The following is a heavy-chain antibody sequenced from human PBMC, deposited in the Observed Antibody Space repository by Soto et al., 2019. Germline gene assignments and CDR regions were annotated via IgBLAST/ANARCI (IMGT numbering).Heavy chain of an antibody. J-gene: IGHJ4*02. V-gene: IGHV4-31*03. CDR2: IYHTGNT. CDR1: GGSISSDSFY. CDR3: ARGDILTGYAH. Sequence: PSETLSVTCTVSGGSISSDSFYWSWIRQVPGEGLEWIGYIYHTGNTYYNPSLKSRVTMSVDTSKNQFSLNLSSVTAADTAVYSCARGDILTGYAHWGQGTLVTVSS. D-gene: IGHD3-9*01.